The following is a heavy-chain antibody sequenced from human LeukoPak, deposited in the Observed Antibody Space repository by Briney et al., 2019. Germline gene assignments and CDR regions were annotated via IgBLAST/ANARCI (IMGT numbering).Heavy chain of an antibody. CDR2: INHSGST. J-gene: IGHJ4*02. CDR3: ARGGITMVRGVIIKGRKKFDY. Sequence: PSGTLSLTCAVYGGSFSGYYWSWIRQPPGKGLEWIGEINHSGSTNYNPSLKSRVTISVDTSKNQFSLQLSSVTAADTAVYYCARGGITMVRGVIIKGRKKFDYWGQGTLVTVSS. V-gene: IGHV4-34*01. CDR1: GGSFSGYY. D-gene: IGHD3-10*01.